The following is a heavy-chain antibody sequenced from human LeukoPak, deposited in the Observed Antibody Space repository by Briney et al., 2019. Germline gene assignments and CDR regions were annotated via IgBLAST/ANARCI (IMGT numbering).Heavy chain of an antibody. CDR3: AKDEGGFAVPRGDAFDI. Sequence: GGSLRLSCAGSGFTFSNYAMIWVRQAPGKGLEWVSANSGSGGSTYYADSVKGRFTISRDNSKNTLYLQMNSLRAEDTAVYYCAKDEGGFAVPRGDAFDISGQGTTVTVSS. CDR1: GFTFSNYA. J-gene: IGHJ3*02. CDR2: NSGSGGST. D-gene: IGHD3-16*01. V-gene: IGHV3-23*01.